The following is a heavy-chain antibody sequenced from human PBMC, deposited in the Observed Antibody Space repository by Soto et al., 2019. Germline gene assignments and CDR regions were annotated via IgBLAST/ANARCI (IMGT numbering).Heavy chain of an antibody. D-gene: IGHD6-19*01. Sequence: AASVKVSCKASGYTFTSYGISWVRQAPGQGLEWMGWISAYNGNTNYAQKLQGRVTMTTDTSTSTAYMELRSLRSDDTAVYYCARAYSSGWYGYYFDYWGQGTLVTVSS. V-gene: IGHV1-18*01. J-gene: IGHJ4*02. CDR1: GYTFTSYG. CDR3: ARAYSSGWYGYYFDY. CDR2: ISAYNGNT.